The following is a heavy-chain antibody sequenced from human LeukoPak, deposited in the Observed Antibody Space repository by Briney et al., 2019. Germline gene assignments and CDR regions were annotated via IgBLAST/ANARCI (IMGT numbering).Heavy chain of an antibody. J-gene: IGHJ4*02. CDR3: AKDSVDTSMGLDY. V-gene: IGHV3-30*18. D-gene: IGHD5-18*01. Sequence: GGSLRLSCAASGFMFSSYGMHWVRQAPGKGLEWVVVISYDGSKRYYGDSVRGRFTISRDNTKNMLSLEMNSLREEDTAVYFCAKDSVDTSMGLDYWGQGTLVTVSS. CDR2: ISYDGSKR. CDR1: GFMFSSYG.